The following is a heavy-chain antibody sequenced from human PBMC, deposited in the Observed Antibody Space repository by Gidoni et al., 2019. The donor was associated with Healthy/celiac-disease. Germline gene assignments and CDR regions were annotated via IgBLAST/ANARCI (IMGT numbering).Heavy chain of an antibody. Sequence: DVQLVESGGGLVQPGWSLKLSCAASGFPVCCPAMHWVRKASGKGLEWVGRIRSKANSYATAYAASVKGRFTISRDDSKNTAYLQMNSLKTEDTAVYYCTTPPYYYDSSGYPGWGQGTLVTVSS. J-gene: IGHJ4*02. CDR2: IRSKANSYAT. V-gene: IGHV3-73*02. D-gene: IGHD3-22*01. CDR3: TTPPYYYDSSGYPG. CDR1: GFPVCCPA.